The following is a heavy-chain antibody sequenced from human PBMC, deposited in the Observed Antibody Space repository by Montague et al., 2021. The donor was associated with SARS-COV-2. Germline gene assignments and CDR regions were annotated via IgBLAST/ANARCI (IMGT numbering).Heavy chain of an antibody. V-gene: IGHV4-34*01. D-gene: IGHD3-10*01. J-gene: IGHJ6*03. CDR2: INHGGST. Sequence: SDTLSLTCAVHGTSFSGYYWNWIRQPPGKGLEWIGEINHGGSTKYSPSLKSRLTISADTSKNQFSLKLTSVAAADTAVYYCARLRDGVVPSPILGVGPYYSYYYMDVRGRGTTVTVSS. CDR3: ARLRDGVVPSPILGVGPYYSYYYMDV. CDR1: GTSFSGYY.